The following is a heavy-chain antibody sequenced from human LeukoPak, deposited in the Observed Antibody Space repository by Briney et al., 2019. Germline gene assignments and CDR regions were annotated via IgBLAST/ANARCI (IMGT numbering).Heavy chain of an antibody. J-gene: IGHJ5*02. Sequence: PGRSLRLSCAASGFTFSSYGMHWVRQAPGKRLEWVAVIWYDGSNKYYADSVKGRFTISRDNSKNTLYLQMNSLRAEDTAVYYCAKDLAVAVAGTVAWGQGTLVTVSS. CDR3: AKDLAVAVAGTVA. CDR1: GFTFSSYG. CDR2: IWYDGSNK. D-gene: IGHD6-19*01. V-gene: IGHV3-33*06.